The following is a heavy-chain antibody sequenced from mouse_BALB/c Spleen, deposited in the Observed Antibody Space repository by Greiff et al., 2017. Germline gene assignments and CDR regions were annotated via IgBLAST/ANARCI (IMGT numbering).Heavy chain of an antibody. CDR1: GFNIKDTY. CDR2: IDPANGNT. Sequence: VQLKQSGAELVKPGASVKLSCTASGFNIKDTYMHWVKQRPEQGLEWIGRIDPANGNTKYDPKFQGKATITADTSSNTAYLQLSSLTSEDTAVYYCDTVVDYWGQGTTLTVSA. CDR3: DTVVDY. V-gene: IGHV14-3*02. D-gene: IGHD1-1*01. J-gene: IGHJ2*01.